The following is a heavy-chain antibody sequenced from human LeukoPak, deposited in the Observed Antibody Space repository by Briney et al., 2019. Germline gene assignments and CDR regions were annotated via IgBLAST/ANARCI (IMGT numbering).Heavy chain of an antibody. Sequence: GASVKVSCKASGYTFTSYDINWVRQATGQGLEWMGWMNPNSGNTGYAQKFQGRVTMTRNTSISTAYMELSSLRSEDTAVYYCARGPYYYDSSGYPGFDYWGQGTLVTVSS. CDR2: MNPNSGNT. CDR1: GYTFTSYD. CDR3: ARGPYYYDSSGYPGFDY. J-gene: IGHJ4*02. V-gene: IGHV1-8*01. D-gene: IGHD3-22*01.